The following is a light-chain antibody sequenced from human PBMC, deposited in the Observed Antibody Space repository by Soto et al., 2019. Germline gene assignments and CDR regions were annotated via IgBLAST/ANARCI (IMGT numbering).Light chain of an antibody. CDR3: QHTYSVPLS. Sequence: DIQMTQSPSSLSASVGDRVTISCRASQTIATSLCWFQQKPGEAPKFLIYGASNLQSGVPSRFTGSGSDTDFTLTITILQPEDFEPYYSQHTYSVPLSFGGGTKVEIK. J-gene: IGKJ4*01. CDR2: GAS. V-gene: IGKV1-39*01. CDR1: QTIATS.